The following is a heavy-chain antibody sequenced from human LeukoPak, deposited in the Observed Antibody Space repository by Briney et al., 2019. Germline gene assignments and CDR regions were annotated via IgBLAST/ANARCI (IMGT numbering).Heavy chain of an antibody. CDR2: ISGSGGST. V-gene: IGHV3-23*01. J-gene: IGHJ4*02. D-gene: IGHD5-12*01. CDR1: GFTFSKDD. Sequence: GGSLRLSCAASGFTFSKDDFHWVRQAPGKGLEWVSSISGSGGSTYYADSVKGRFTISRDNSKNTLYLQMNSLRAEDTAIYYCAKAPRGGYDSRIDYWGQGTLVTVSS. CDR3: AKAPRGGYDSRIDY.